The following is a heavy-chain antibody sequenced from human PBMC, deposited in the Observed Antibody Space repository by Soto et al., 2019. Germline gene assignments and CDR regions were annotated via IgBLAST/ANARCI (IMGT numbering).Heavy chain of an antibody. Sequence: EVQLLESGGGLVQPGGSLRLSCAASGFTFSSYAMSWVRQAPGKGLEWVLAISGSGGSTYYADSVKGRFTISRDNSKNTLYLQMNSLRAEDTAVYYCANALPGGLYYGMDVWGQGTTVTVSS. CDR3: ANALPGGLYYGMDV. CDR1: GFTFSSYA. V-gene: IGHV3-23*01. CDR2: ISGSGGST. D-gene: IGHD3-10*01. J-gene: IGHJ6*02.